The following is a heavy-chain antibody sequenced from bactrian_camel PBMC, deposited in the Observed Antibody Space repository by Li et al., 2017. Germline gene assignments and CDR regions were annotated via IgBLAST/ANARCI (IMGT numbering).Heavy chain of an antibody. J-gene: IGHJ4*01. V-gene: IGHV3S53*01. D-gene: IGHD2*01. CDR2: IDRDGKT. CDR1: GSTARDNC. CDR3: ALKTFCGGSAWGATTSYSV. Sequence: HVQLVESGGGSVQAGGSLRLSCTNSGSTARDNCIGWFRQAPGKEREGFAGIDRDGKTSYADSVKDRFTISRDSAKNTLDLQMNSLKPEDTAIYYCALKTFCGGSAWGATTSYSVWSQGTQVTVS.